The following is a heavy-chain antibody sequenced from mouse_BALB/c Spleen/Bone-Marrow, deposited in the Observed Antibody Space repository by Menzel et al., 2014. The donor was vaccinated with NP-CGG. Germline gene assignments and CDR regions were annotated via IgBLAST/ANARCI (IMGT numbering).Heavy chain of an antibody. V-gene: IGHV1S81*02. CDR1: GYTFTNYY. J-gene: IGHJ4*01. D-gene: IGHD1-1*01. Sequence: VQLQQSGAELVKPGASVKLSCKASGYTFTNYYIYWVKQRPGQGLEWIGEINPSNGGTNFNEKFKSKATLTVDKSSSTAKMQLSSLTSEDSAVYYCTRVDFIYYYVMDYWGQGTSVTVSS. CDR3: TRVDFIYYYVMDY. CDR2: INPSNGGT.